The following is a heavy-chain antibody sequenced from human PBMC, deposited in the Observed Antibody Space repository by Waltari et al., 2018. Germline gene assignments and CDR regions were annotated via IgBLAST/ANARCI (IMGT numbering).Heavy chain of an antibody. J-gene: IGHJ4*02. D-gene: IGHD1-26*01. Sequence: QVQLQESGPGLVKPSETLSPTCAVSGYSLRSGYYWGWIRQPPGKGLELIGSIYHSGSTYYNPSLKSRVTISVDTSKNQFSLKLSSVTAADTAVYYCARAIVGATTSFDYWGQGTLVTVSS. V-gene: IGHV4-38-2*01. CDR1: GYSLRSGYY. CDR2: IYHSGST. CDR3: ARAIVGATTSFDY.